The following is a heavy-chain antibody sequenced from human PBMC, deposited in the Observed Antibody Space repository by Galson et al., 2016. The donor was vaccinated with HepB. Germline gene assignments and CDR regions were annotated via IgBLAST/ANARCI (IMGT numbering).Heavy chain of an antibody. CDR3: ARTAGRVRGLITSIKYYYMDV. Sequence: ETLSLTCAVYGGSFSGYYWSWIRQPPGKGLEWIGEINHSGSTNYNPSLESRVTISVDRSKNQFALKLFSVTAADTAVYYCARTAGRVRGLITSIKYYYMDVWGNGTTVTVSS. J-gene: IGHJ6*03. CDR2: INHSGST. V-gene: IGHV4-34*01. D-gene: IGHD3-10*01. CDR1: GGSFSGYY.